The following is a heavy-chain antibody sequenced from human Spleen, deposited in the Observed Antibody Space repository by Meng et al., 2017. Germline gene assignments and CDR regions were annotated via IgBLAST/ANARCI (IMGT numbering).Heavy chain of an antibody. Sequence: GESLKISCEVSGLPFPAAWVTWVRQAPGKGLEWVSGMSSSGGSTYYADSVRGRFTIFRDNSKNTLYLHMNSLRAEDTAVYYCAKVSQWELIYYFDYWGQGTLVTVSS. CDR1: GLPFPAAW. CDR3: AKVSQWELIYYFDY. D-gene: IGHD1-26*01. CDR2: MSSSGGST. J-gene: IGHJ4*02. V-gene: IGHV3-23*01.